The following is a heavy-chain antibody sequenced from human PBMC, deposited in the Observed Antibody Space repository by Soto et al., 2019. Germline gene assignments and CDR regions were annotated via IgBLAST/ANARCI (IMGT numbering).Heavy chain of an antibody. CDR3: ARAVDYGGNSLDV. CDR1: GGSISSYY. D-gene: IGHD4-17*01. V-gene: IGHV4-59*01. Sequence: PSETLSLTCTVSGGSISSYYWSWIRQPPGKGLEWIEYIYYSGSTNYNPSLKSRVTISVDTSKNQFSLKLSSVTAADTAVYYCARAVDYGGNSLDVWGQGTTVTVSS. J-gene: IGHJ6*02. CDR2: IYYSGST.